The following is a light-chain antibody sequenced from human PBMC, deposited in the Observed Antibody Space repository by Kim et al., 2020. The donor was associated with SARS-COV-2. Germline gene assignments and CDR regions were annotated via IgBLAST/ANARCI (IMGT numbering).Light chain of an antibody. CDR3: NSRDSSGNHLV. Sequence: AFGQRVRITCQGDSLRSYYASWYQQKPGQAPVLVIYGKNNRPAGIPDRFSGSSSGNTATLTITGAQAEDEADYFCNSRDSSGNHLVFGGGTQLTVL. CDR2: GKN. CDR1: SLRSYY. J-gene: IGLJ2*01. V-gene: IGLV3-19*01.